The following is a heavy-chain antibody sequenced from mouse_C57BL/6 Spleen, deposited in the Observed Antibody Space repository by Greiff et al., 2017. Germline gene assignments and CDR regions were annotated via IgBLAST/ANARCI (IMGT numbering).Heavy chain of an antibody. Sequence: QVQLQQPGAELVKPGASVKMSCKASGYTFTSYWITWVKQRPGQGLEWIGDIYPGSGSTNYNEKFKSKATLTVDTSSSTAYMQRSSLTSEDSAVYYCARSGDYYIYDFDYWGQGTTLTVSS. CDR2: IYPGSGST. CDR1: GYTFTSYW. V-gene: IGHV1-55*01. J-gene: IGHJ2*01. CDR3: ARSGDYYIYDFDY. D-gene: IGHD2-12*01.